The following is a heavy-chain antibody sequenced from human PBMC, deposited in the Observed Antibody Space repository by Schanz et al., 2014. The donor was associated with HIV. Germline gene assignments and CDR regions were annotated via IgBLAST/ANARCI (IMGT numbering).Heavy chain of an antibody. CDR1: GGTFRSNA. Sequence: QVQLVQSGAEVKKTGSSVKVSCKASGGTFRSNAITWVRQAPGQGLEWIGHFNVMLSKINSAQKFQGRVSMTADPSTNTAYMEMRGLRFEDTAVYYCASGRRSGIGWRMDVWGQGTPVTVSS. V-gene: IGHV1-69*01. CDR2: FNVMLSKI. CDR3: ASGRRSGIGWRMDV. J-gene: IGHJ6*02. D-gene: IGHD6-19*01.